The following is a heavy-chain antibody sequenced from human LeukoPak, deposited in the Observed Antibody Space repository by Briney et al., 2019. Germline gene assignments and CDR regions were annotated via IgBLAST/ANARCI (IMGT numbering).Heavy chain of an antibody. J-gene: IGHJ4*02. Sequence: SETLSLTCAVSGGSISSSNWWSWVRQPPGKGLEWIGEIYHSGSTNYNPSLKSRVTISVDKSKNQFSLKLSSVTAADTAVYYCARTPNYCSGGSCLPSDYWGQGTLVTVSS. V-gene: IGHV4-4*02. D-gene: IGHD2-15*01. CDR2: IYHSGST. CDR1: GGSISSSNW. CDR3: ARTPNYCSGGSCLPSDY.